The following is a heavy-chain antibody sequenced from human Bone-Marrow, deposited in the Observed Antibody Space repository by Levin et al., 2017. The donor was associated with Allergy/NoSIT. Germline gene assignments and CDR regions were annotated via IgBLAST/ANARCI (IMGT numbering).Heavy chain of an antibody. CDR1: GFTFSSYS. CDR2: ISSSSNTM. D-gene: IGHD6-13*01. J-gene: IGHJ5*02. Sequence: GGSLRLSCAASGFTFSSYSMNWVRQAPGKGLEWISYISSSSNTMYYADSVKGRFTISRDNAKNPLFLQMSSLRAEDTAVYYCARKRGSSWYLWFDPWGQGTLVTVPS. V-gene: IGHV3-48*04. CDR3: ARKRGSSWYLWFDP.